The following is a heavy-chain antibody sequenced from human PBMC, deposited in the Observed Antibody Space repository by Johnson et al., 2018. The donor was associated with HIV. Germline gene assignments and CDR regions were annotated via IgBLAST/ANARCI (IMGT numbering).Heavy chain of an antibody. D-gene: IGHD6-19*01. Sequence: QLVESGGGVVQAGRSLRLSCAASGFTFSSYDMHWVRQAPGKGLEWVAGINWNSGSRGYADSVKGRFTISRDNAKSSLYLQMNSRRAEDMAVYYCARGTGGWPLFDIWGQGTMVTVSS. CDR2: INWNSGSR. V-gene: IGHV3-9*03. CDR3: ARGTGGWPLFDI. CDR1: GFTFSSYD. J-gene: IGHJ3*02.